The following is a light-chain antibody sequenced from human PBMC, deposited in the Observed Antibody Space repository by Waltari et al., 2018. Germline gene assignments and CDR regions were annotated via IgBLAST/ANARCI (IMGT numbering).Light chain of an antibody. CDR1: NSNIGSNY. V-gene: IGLV1-47*01. J-gene: IGLJ3*02. Sequence: QSVLTQPPSASGTPGQRVTISCSGSNSNIGSNYIYWYQQRPGTAPRLLIYRNDQRPSGVPDRFSGSKSGTSASLAISRLRSEDEADYYCAAWDDSLSGWVFGGGTKVTVL. CDR2: RND. CDR3: AAWDDSLSGWV.